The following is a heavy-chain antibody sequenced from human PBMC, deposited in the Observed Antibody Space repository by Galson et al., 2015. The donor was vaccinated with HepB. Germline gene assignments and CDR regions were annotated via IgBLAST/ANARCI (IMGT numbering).Heavy chain of an antibody. D-gene: IGHD4-11*01. CDR2: ISSSGSYT. CDR1: GFTFSDYY. Sequence: SLRLSCATSGFTFSDYYMSWIRQAPGKGLEWVSYISSSGSYTDYADSVKGRFTISRDNAKNSLYLQMNSLRAEDTAVYFCARYWWGADHSRTNNWFNPWGQGTLVTVSS. CDR3: ARYWWGADHSRTNNWFNP. V-gene: IGHV3-11*06. J-gene: IGHJ5*02.